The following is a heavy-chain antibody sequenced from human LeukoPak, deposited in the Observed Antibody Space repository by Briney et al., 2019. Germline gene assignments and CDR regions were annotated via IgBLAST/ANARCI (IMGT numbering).Heavy chain of an antibody. Sequence: GESLKISCKGSGYSFTSYWIGWVHQMPGKGLEWMGIIYPGDSDTRYSPSFQGQVTISADKSISTAYLQWSSLKASDTAMYYCARVATSPPAINYYFDYWGQGTLVTVSS. CDR1: GYSFTSYW. V-gene: IGHV5-51*07. J-gene: IGHJ4*02. CDR2: IYPGDSDT. D-gene: IGHD5-12*01. CDR3: ARVATSPPAINYYFDY.